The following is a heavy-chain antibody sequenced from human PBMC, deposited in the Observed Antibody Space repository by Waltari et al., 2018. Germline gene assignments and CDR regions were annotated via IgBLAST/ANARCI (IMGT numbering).Heavy chain of an antibody. J-gene: IGHJ4*02. CDR1: GFPFDKPA. CDR2: INGRGDDT. V-gene: IGHV3-23*04. D-gene: IGHD3-16*01. Sequence: EVQLVDSGGGLVQPGGSLRPSCAASGFPFDKPAMSWVRQAPGKGLEWVSSINGRGDDTYYADSVKGRFTISRDNSRSTAYLQMNSLRAEDTALYYCAKDPWGTRYFDYWGQGTPVTVSS. CDR3: AKDPWGTRYFDY.